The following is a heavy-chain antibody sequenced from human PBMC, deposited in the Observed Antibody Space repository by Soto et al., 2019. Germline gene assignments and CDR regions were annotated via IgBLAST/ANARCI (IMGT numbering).Heavy chain of an antibody. D-gene: IGHD3-22*01. V-gene: IGHV4-30-2*01. Sequence: QMHLQESGSGLVKPSQTLSLTCAVSGGSLSSSAYSWSWIRQPPGKGLEWSGFIYQSGSTYYNPSLKSRVTMSLNRPKNQFSRKLSSVTAADTAVYYCARELLFYDSDGFSWDDAFDIWGQGTMVTVSS. CDR1: GGSLSSSAYS. CDR2: IYQSGST. CDR3: ARELLFYDSDGFSWDDAFDI. J-gene: IGHJ3*02.